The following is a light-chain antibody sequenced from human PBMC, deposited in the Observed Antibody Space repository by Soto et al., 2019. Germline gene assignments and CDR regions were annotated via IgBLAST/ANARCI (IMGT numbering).Light chain of an antibody. CDR1: QSVSIW. CDR3: QQYNTSPTWT. Sequence: DIHLTQSPSTLSASVGDRVTITCRASQSVSIWLAWYRQKPGKAPEVLVWDASSLQRGVPSRFSGSGSGTEFTLTISSLQPDDFAVYYCQQYNTSPTWTFGQGTKVDI. V-gene: IGKV1-5*01. CDR2: DAS. J-gene: IGKJ1*01.